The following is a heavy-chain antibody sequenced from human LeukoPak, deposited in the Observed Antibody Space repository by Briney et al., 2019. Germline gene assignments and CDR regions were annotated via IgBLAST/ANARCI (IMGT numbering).Heavy chain of an antibody. V-gene: IGHV4-59*01. CDR3: ARHYVSGSYYSHFDY. CDR2: IYYSGSP. Sequence: SETLSFTCSVSGGSISDYYWSWVRQPPGKGLEWIGCIYYSGSPNYNPSLKSRVTISVDSSKNQFSLKLSSVTAADTAVYHCARHYVSGSYYSHFDYWGQGALVTVSS. D-gene: IGHD3-10*01. J-gene: IGHJ4*02. CDR1: GGSISDYY.